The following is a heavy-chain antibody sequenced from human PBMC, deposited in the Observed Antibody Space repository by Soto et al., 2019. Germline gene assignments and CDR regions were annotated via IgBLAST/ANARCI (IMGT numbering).Heavy chain of an antibody. J-gene: IGHJ4*02. CDR2: MSPDGSER. CDR3: TKDGSGWSAT. V-gene: IGHV3-7*04. Sequence: EVHLVESGGNLVQPGGSLRLTCAASGFTFSKFWMGWVRQTPGRKLEWVANMSPDGSERYYLDSVRGRFTISRDNVANSLSLQINSLRTEDTGVYYCTKDGSGWSATWGQGTQVIVSS. CDR1: GFTFSKFW. D-gene: IGHD6-19*01.